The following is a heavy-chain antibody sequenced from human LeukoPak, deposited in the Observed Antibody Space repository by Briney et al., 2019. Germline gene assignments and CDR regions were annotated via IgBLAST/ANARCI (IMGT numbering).Heavy chain of an antibody. D-gene: IGHD6-13*01. Sequence: QAGGSLRLSCAASGFTFSSYAMSWVRQAPGKGLEWVSAISGSGGRTYYADSVKGRFTISRDSSKNTLYLQMNSLRAEDTAVYYSAKTDVQLAEVFAYWGQGTLVTVSS. V-gene: IGHV3-23*01. J-gene: IGHJ4*02. CDR2: ISGSGGRT. CDR3: AKTDVQLAEVFAY. CDR1: GFTFSSYA.